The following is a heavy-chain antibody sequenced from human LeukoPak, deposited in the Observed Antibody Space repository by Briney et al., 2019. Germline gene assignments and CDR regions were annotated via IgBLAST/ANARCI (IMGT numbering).Heavy chain of an antibody. V-gene: IGHV1-69*10. CDR2: IIPILGIA. D-gene: IGHD2-2*01. CDR1: GGTFSSYA. Sequence: SVKVSCKASGGTFSSYAISWVRQAPGQGLEWMGGIIPILGIANYARKFQGRVTITADKSTSTAYMELSSLRSEDTAVYYCAAGYCSSTSCYGAGDWFDPWGQGTLVTVSS. CDR3: AAGYCSSTSCYGAGDWFDP. J-gene: IGHJ5*02.